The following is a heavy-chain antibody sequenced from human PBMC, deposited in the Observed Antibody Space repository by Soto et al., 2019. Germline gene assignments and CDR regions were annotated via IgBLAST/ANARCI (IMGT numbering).Heavy chain of an antibody. D-gene: IGHD3-3*01. CDR3: ARAVYYDFWSGYLHDNYYYYGMDV. CDR2: ISAYNGNT. V-gene: IGHV1-18*04. CDR1: GYTFTSYG. Sequence: GASVKVSCKASGYTFTSYGISWVRQAPGQGLEWMGWISAYNGNTNYAQKLQGRVTMTTDTSTSTAYMELRSLRSDDTAVYYFARAVYYDFWSGYLHDNYYYYGMDVWGQGTTVTVSS. J-gene: IGHJ6*02.